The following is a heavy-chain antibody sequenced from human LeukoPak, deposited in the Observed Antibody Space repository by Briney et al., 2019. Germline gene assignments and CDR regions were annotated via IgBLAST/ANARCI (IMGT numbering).Heavy chain of an antibody. D-gene: IGHD1-26*01. CDR3: ARYGYGGSYYFDY. CDR1: GGSISDYY. V-gene: IGHV4-59*01. J-gene: IGHJ4*02. CDR2: IYYSGST. Sequence: SETLSLTCTVSGGSISDYYWSWIRQPPGKGLEWIGYIYYSGSTNYNPSLKGRVTISVDTSKNQFSLKLSSVTAADTAVYYCARYGYGGSYYFDYWGQGTLVTVSS.